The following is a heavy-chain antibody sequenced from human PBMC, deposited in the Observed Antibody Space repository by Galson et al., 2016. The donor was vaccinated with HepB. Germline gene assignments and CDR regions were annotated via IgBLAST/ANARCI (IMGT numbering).Heavy chain of an antibody. J-gene: IGHJ5*02. CDR2: MSYDGRKK. V-gene: IGHV3-30*04. D-gene: IGHD6-19*01. Sequence: SLRLSCAASGFSFSSYAMHWVRQAPGKGLEWVAVMSYDGRKKYFADSVKGRFTLSRDNSNNTLYLQVNSLRPEDTAVYYCARGVQWLVPRWIDPWGQGTLVTVS. CDR3: ARGVQWLVPRWIDP. CDR1: GFSFSSYA.